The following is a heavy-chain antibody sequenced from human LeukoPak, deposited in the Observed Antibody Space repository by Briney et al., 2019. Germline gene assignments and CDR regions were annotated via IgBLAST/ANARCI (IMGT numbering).Heavy chain of an antibody. Sequence: SETLSLTCAVSGGSISSYYWSWIRQPPGKGLEWIGYIYYSGSTNYNPSLKSRVTISVDTSKNQFSLKLSSVTAADTAVYYCARESAHYYGSGSYSNWFDPWGQGTLVTVSS. D-gene: IGHD3-10*01. CDR1: GGSISSYY. J-gene: IGHJ5*02. CDR3: ARESAHYYGSGSYSNWFDP. CDR2: IYYSGST. V-gene: IGHV4-59*01.